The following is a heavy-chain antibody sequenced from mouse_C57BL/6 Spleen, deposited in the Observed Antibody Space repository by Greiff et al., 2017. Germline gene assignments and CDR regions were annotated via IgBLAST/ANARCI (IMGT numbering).Heavy chain of an antibody. CDR3: ARSANWEGFAY. Sequence: QVQLQQSGAELVKPGASVKISCKASGYAFSSYWMNWVKQRPGKGLEWIGHIYPGDGDTNYNGKFKGKATLTADKSSSTAYMQLSSLTSEDSAVYFCARSANWEGFAYWGQGTLVTVSA. D-gene: IGHD4-1*01. J-gene: IGHJ3*01. CDR2: IYPGDGDT. CDR1: GYAFSSYW. V-gene: IGHV1-80*01.